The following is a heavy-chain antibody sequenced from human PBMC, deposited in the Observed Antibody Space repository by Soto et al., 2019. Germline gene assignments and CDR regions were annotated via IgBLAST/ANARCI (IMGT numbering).Heavy chain of an antibody. Sequence: SETLSFTCTVSPGSISSSYWSWIRQPPGRGLEWIGHVAYSGTTKYNPSLKSRGSISVSTSKRQFSLRLTSVTAADTAMYYCASVPITIFGVAWFDPWGQGTLVTVSS. CDR2: VAYSGTT. CDR1: PGSISSSY. J-gene: IGHJ5*02. CDR3: ASVPITIFGVAWFDP. D-gene: IGHD3-3*01. V-gene: IGHV4-59*01.